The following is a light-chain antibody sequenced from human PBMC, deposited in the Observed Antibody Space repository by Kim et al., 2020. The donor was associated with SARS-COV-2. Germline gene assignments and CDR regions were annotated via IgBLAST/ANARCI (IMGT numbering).Light chain of an antibody. CDR3: QQYNDWPPGDT. CDR2: DAS. CDR1: QSVSSN. V-gene: IGKV3-15*01. Sequence: EIVMTQSPGTLSVSPGERATLSCRASQSVSSNLAWYHLKPGQAPRLLIYDASTRATGTPGRFSGSGSGTEFTLTISSLQSEDFAVYYCQQYNDWPPGDTFGQGTKLEI. J-gene: IGKJ2*01.